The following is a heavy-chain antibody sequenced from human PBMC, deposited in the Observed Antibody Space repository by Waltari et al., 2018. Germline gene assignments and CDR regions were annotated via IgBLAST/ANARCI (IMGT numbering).Heavy chain of an antibody. CDR1: GYSISSGYY. V-gene: IGHV4-38-2*01. D-gene: IGHD2-2*01. CDR3: ARVFLVLGGEKYQGYFET. Sequence: QVQLQESGPGLLRPSETLSLTCAVSGYSISSGYYWHGVRQPHGKGLEWIVSMYHEGFTYYNPSLKSRVTISLDTSENQVSLKLNSVTAADTAVYYCARVFLVLGGEKYQGYFETWGQGTLVTVSS. CDR2: MYHEGFT. J-gene: IGHJ4*02.